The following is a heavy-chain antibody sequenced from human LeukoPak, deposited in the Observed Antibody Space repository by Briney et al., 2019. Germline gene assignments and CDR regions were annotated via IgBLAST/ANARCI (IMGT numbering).Heavy chain of an antibody. J-gene: IGHJ3*02. CDR1: GYTFTSYG. V-gene: IGHV1-18*01. CDR2: ISAYNGNT. CDR3: ARGTTHLWFGEGGNALDI. Sequence: ASVKVSCKASGYTFTSYGISWVRQAPGQGLEWMGWISAYNGNTNYAQKLQGRVTMTTDTSTSTAYMELRSLRSEDTAVYYCARGTTHLWFGEGGNALDIWGQGTMVTVSS. D-gene: IGHD3-10*01.